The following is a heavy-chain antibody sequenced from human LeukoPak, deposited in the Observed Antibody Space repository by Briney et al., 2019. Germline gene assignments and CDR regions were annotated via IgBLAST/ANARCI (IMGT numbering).Heavy chain of an antibody. J-gene: IGHJ4*02. CDR3: ARMRWGPRGRAAFETIDF. D-gene: IGHD3-9*01. CDR1: GYTFTSSV. CDR2: IDPSDGST. Sequence: ASVKVSCKASGYTFTSSVIHWVRQAPGQGLKGMGIIDPSDGSTIYAQKFQGRVTTTRDMSTSTVYMELSSLRSEDTAVYYCARMRWGPRGRAAFETIDFWGQGTLITVSS. V-gene: IGHV1-46*01.